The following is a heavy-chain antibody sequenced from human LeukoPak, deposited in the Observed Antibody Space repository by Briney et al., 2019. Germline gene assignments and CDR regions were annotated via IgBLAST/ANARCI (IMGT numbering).Heavy chain of an antibody. D-gene: IGHD3-9*01. CDR1: GFTFSSYA. CDR2: ISGSGGST. Sequence: QPGGSLRLSCAASGFTFSSYAMSWVRQAPGKGLEWVSAISGSGGSTYYADSVKGRFTISRDNSKNTLYLQMNSLRAEDTAVYYCAMKYYDILTGQYYYYYGMDVWGQGTTVTVSS. V-gene: IGHV3-23*01. CDR3: AMKYYDILTGQYYYYYGMDV. J-gene: IGHJ6*02.